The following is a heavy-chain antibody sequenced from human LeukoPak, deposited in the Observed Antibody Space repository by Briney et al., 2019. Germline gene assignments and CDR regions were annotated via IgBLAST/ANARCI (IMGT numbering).Heavy chain of an antibody. CDR1: GFTVSSNY. Sequence: PGGSLRLSCAASGFTVSSNYMSWIRQAPGKGLEWVSDIYSDDSTYYADSVKGRFTISRHNSKNTLYLQMNSLSAEDTAVYYCPRGGGIGYDRDAFDIWGQGTMVTVSS. J-gene: IGHJ3*02. V-gene: IGHV3-53*04. CDR3: PRGGGIGYDRDAFDI. D-gene: IGHD5-12*01. CDR2: IYSDDST.